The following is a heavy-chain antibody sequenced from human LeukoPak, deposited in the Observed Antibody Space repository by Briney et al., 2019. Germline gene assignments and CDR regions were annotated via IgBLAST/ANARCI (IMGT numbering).Heavy chain of an antibody. J-gene: IGHJ4*02. CDR3: TTDLGTYYHGSQRLIPIDY. D-gene: IGHD3-10*01. Sequence: KAGGSLRLSCVDSGFTFTNAWMSWVRKAPGKGLEWIGRIKSKTDGETTNYAEPVRGRFTISRDDSKSAVCLQMNSLKIEDTAVYYCTTDLGTYYHGSQRLIPIDYWGQGTLVTVSS. V-gene: IGHV3-15*01. CDR2: IKSKTDGETT. CDR1: GFTFTNAW.